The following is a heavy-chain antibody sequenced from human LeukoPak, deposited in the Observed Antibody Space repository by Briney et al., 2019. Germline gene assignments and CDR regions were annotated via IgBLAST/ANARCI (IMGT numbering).Heavy chain of an antibody. J-gene: IGHJ3*02. V-gene: IGHV3-9*03. CDR1: GFTFDDYA. Sequence: GGSLRLSCAASGFTFDDYAMHWVRQAPGKGLEWVSGISWNSGSIGHADSVKGRFTISRDNAKNSLYLQMNSLRAEDMALYYCAKDLHDDYTNPAAFDIWGQGTMVTVSS. CDR2: ISWNSGSI. CDR3: AKDLHDDYTNPAAFDI. D-gene: IGHD4-11*01.